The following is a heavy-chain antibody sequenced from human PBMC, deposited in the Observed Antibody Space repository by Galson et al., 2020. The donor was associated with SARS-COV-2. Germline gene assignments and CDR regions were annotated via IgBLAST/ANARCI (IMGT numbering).Heavy chain of an antibody. D-gene: IGHD5-18*01. V-gene: IGHV3-21*01. Sequence: GKSLKISCAASGFTFSSYSMNWVRQAPGKGLEWVSSISSSSSYIYYADSVKGRFTISRDNAKNSLYLQMNSLRAEDTAVYYCARVGYSYGGLDYWGQGTLVTVSS. CDR2: ISSSSSYI. CDR3: ARVGYSYGGLDY. CDR1: GFTFSSYS. J-gene: IGHJ4*02.